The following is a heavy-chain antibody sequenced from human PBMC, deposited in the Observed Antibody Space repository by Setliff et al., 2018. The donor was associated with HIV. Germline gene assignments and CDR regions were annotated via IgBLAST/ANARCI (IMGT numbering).Heavy chain of an antibody. V-gene: IGHV4-4*07. D-gene: IGHD3-22*01. CDR3: ARYRYYYDSSGYGRWFDP. CDR1: GGSISSYY. J-gene: IGHJ5*02. CDR2: IYTSGST. Sequence: NPSETLSLTCTVSGGSISSYYWSWIRQPAGKGLEWIGRIYTSGSTNYNPSLKSRVTMSVDTSKNQFSLRLNSVTAADTAVYYCARYRYYYDSSGYGRWFDPWGQGTLVTVSS.